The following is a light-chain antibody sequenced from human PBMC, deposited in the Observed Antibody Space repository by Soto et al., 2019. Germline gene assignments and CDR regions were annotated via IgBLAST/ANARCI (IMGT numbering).Light chain of an antibody. Sequence: EIVLTQSPGTLSLSPGERATLSCSASQSVTSNYLAWYQQTPGQAPRLLIYDASNRATGIPARFSGSGSGTDFTLTISSLEPEDFAVYYCQQRSNWPIITFGQGTRLEIK. CDR1: QSVTSNY. CDR2: DAS. CDR3: QQRSNWPIIT. V-gene: IGKV3-11*01. J-gene: IGKJ5*01.